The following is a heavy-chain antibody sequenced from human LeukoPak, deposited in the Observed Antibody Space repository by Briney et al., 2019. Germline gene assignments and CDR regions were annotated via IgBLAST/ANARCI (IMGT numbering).Heavy chain of an antibody. J-gene: IGHJ5*02. D-gene: IGHD3-10*01. CDR2: IYYSGST. Sequence: SEALSLTCTVSGGSISSSSYYWGWIRQPAGKGLEWIGSIYYSGSTYYNPSLKSRVTISVDTSKNQFSLKLSSVTAADTAVYYCARESECYYGSGSYECRWFDPWGQGTLVTVSS. CDR3: ARESECYYGSGSYECRWFDP. V-gene: IGHV4-39*07. CDR1: GGSISSSSYY.